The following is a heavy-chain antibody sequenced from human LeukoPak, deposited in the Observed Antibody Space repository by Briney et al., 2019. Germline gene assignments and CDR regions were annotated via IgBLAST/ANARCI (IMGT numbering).Heavy chain of an antibody. J-gene: IGHJ4*02. Sequence: KPSETLSLTCTVSGGSISTTSYYWGWIRQPPGKGLGWIGNIYYSGSTFYNPSFKSRVTISVDTSKNQFSLKLNSVTAADTGVYYCARGLTHWGQGTLVTVSS. CDR2: IYYSGST. CDR3: ARGLTH. D-gene: IGHD3/OR15-3a*01. V-gene: IGHV4-39*01. CDR1: GGSISTTSYY.